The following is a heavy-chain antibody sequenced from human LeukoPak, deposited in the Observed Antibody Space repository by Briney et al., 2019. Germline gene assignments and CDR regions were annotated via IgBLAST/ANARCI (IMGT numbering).Heavy chain of an antibody. CDR2: IKSKTDGGTT. CDR1: GFTFSNAW. V-gene: IGHV3-15*01. J-gene: IGHJ4*02. D-gene: IGHD6-19*01. Sequence: GGSLSLSCAASGFTFSNAWMSWVRQAPGKGLEWVGRIKSKTDGGTTDYAAPVKGRFTISRDDSKNTLYLQMNSLKTEDTAVYYCTTTAVADLGFDYWGQGTLVTVSS. CDR3: TTTAVADLGFDY.